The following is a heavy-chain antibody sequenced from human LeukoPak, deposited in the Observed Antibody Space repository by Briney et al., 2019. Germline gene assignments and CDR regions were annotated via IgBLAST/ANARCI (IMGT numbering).Heavy chain of an antibody. Sequence: SEALSLTCTVSGGSISSYFWNWIRPPPRKGRGWIGFIYYSGSTNYNPSLKSRVTISVDTSKNQFSLRLSSVTAADTAVYFCARGQADIVATMNYWGQGTLVTVSS. CDR2: IYYSGST. D-gene: IGHD5-12*01. CDR3: ARGQADIVATMNY. CDR1: GGSISSYF. J-gene: IGHJ4*02. V-gene: IGHV4-59*01.